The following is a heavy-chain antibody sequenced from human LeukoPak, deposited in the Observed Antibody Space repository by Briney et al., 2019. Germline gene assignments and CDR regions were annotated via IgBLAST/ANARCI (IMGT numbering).Heavy chain of an antibody. V-gene: IGHV3-74*01. Sequence: PGGSLRLSCAASGLIFSNYWMHWVRHAPGKGLVWVSRINRDGSSTSYADSVKGRFTISRDNSKNTLYLQMNSLRAEDTAVYYCAKAGYLNFYYMDVWGKGTTVTVSS. CDR2: INRDGSST. CDR1: GLIFSNYW. CDR3: AKAGYLNFYYMDV. D-gene: IGHD2-21*01. J-gene: IGHJ6*03.